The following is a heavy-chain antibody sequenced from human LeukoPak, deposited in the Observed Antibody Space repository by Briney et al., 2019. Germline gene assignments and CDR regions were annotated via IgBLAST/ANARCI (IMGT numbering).Heavy chain of an antibody. CDR3: AKSVVYYDFWSLPNDY. Sequence: GGSLRLSCTASEFTFSDNGMHWVGQAPGKGLEGWAIIGYDGYNKYYADSVRGRFTISRDNSKNTVYVQMNNLRAEDTAVYYCAKSVVYYDFWSLPNDYWGQGTLVTVSS. J-gene: IGHJ4*02. CDR2: IGYDGYNK. CDR1: EFTFSDNG. D-gene: IGHD3-3*01. V-gene: IGHV3-30*02.